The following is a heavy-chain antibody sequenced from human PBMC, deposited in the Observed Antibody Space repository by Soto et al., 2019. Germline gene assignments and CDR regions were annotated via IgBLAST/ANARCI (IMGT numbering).Heavy chain of an antibody. CDR2: VKSKSNGGTA. CDR1: GFPFSNSW. CDR3: VTAAGISYNNYGLDV. Sequence: GGSLRLSCVASGFPFSNSWLHWVRRTPGKGLEWVGHVKSKSNGGTADYAAPVRGRFTISRDDSTNTVWLQMDSLKSEDTGVYYCVTAAGISYNNYGLDVWGQGTTVTVSS. J-gene: IGHJ6*02. V-gene: IGHV3-15*07.